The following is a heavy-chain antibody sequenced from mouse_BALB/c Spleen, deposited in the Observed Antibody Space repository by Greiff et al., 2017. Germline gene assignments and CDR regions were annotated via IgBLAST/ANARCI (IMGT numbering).Heavy chain of an antibody. CDR3: NAGYHEGDAMDY. D-gene: IGHD2-14*01. CDR2: IDPENGDT. CDR1: GFNIKDYY. J-gene: IGHJ4*01. V-gene: IGHV14-4*02. Sequence: VQLKQSGAELVRSGASVKLSCTASGFNIKDYYMHWVKQRPEQGLEWIGWIDPENGDTEYAPKFQGKATMTADTSSNTAYLQLSSLTSEDTAVYYCNAGYHEGDAMDYWGQGTSVTVSS.